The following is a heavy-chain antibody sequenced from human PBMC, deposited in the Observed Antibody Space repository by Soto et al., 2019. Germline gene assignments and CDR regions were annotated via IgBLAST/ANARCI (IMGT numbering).Heavy chain of an antibody. CDR3: ARQYYAPNNYYYYGMDV. D-gene: IGHD3-3*01. J-gene: IGHJ6*02. Sequence: ESLKISCKGSGYSFTSYWIGWVRQMPGKGLEWMGIIYPGDSDTRYSPSFQGQVTISADKSISTAYLQWSSLKASDTAMYYCARQYYAPNNYYYYGMDVWGQGTTVTVSS. CDR2: IYPGDSDT. V-gene: IGHV5-51*01. CDR1: GYSFTSYW.